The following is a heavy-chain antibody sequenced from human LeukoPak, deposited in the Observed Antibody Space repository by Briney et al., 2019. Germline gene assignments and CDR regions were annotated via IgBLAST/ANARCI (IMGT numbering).Heavy chain of an antibody. D-gene: IGHD2-15*01. J-gene: IGHJ4*02. Sequence: SETLSLTCAVYGGSFSGYYWSWIRQPPGKGLEWIGEINHSGSTNYSPSLKSRVTISVDTSKNQFSLKLSSVTAADTAVYYCARDSRYCSGGNCHLRFDYWGQGILVTVSS. CDR1: GGSFSGYY. V-gene: IGHV4-34*01. CDR2: INHSGST. CDR3: ARDSRYCSGGNCHLRFDY.